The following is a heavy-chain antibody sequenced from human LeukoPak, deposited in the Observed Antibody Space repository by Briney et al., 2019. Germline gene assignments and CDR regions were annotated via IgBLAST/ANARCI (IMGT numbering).Heavy chain of an antibody. CDR1: GFTFSSYA. CDR2: ISYEGSNT. Sequence: GGSLRLSCAASGFTFSSYAMSWVRQAPGKGLEWVAVISYEGSNTFYADSVKGRFTISRDNSKNTLYLQVNSLRAEDTAVYYCAKDPHSSGWYFTAFDYWGQGTLVTVSS. D-gene: IGHD6-19*01. V-gene: IGHV3-30*18. J-gene: IGHJ4*02. CDR3: AKDPHSSGWYFTAFDY.